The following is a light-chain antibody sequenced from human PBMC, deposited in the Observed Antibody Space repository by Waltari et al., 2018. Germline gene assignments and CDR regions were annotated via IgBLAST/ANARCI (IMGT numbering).Light chain of an antibody. CDR3: AAWDDTLNGLV. J-gene: IGLJ2*01. Sequence: QSVLTQSPSASGTPGQRVIISCSGGSSNIGTYSVNWYQQLPGTAPKVLIYSNTQRPSGVPGRFSGSKSGTSASLAISGLQSEDEANYYCAAWDDTLNGLVFGGGTKVTVL. V-gene: IGLV1-44*01. CDR2: SNT. CDR1: SSNIGTYS.